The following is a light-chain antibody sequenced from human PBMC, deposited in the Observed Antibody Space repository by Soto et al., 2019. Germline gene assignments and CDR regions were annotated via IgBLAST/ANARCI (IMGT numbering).Light chain of an antibody. CDR3: QQYGSSPYT. V-gene: IGKV3-20*01. CDR2: AAT. J-gene: IGKJ2*01. Sequence: EIVLTQSPDTLSLSPGERATLSCRASQSVRSSFLAWYQQKPGQSPRLLIYAATSRATGIPERFSGSGSETDFTLTIYSLEAEDFAVYYCQQYGSSPYTFGQGTKLEIK. CDR1: QSVRSSF.